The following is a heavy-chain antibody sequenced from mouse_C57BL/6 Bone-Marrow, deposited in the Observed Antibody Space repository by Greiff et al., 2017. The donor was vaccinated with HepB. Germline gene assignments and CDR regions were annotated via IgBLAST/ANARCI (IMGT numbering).Heavy chain of an antibody. Sequence: GGGLVPPTGSLTHSCAASGFSFNTYAMTWVRPAPGKGLEWVARIRSKSNNYATYYADSVKDRFTISRDDSESMLYLQMNNLKTEDTAMYSSVTWYFDVWVTGTTVTVSS. V-gene: IGHV10-1*01. CDR2: IRSKSNNYAT. J-gene: IGHJ1*03. CDR3: VTWYFDV. CDR1: GFSFNTYA.